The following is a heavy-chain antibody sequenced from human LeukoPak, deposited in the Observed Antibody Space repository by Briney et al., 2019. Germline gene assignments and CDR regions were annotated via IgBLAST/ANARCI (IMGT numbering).Heavy chain of an antibody. CDR3: ARGYGGYEYFQR. Sequence: GGSLRLSCAASGFTFSGYSMNWVRPAPGKGLEWVSYISSSSSYIYYADSVKGRFTISRDNAKNSLYLQMNSLRAEDTAVYYCARGYGGYEYFQRWGQGTLVTVS. J-gene: IGHJ1*01. CDR2: ISSSSSYI. D-gene: IGHD4-17*01. V-gene: IGHV3-21*01. CDR1: GFTFSGYS.